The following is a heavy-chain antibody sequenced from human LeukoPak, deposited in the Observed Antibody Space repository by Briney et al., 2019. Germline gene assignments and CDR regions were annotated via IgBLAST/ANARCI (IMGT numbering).Heavy chain of an antibody. D-gene: IGHD5-18*01. CDR3: ARAADTAMVYFDY. CDR1: GFTFSSYW. Sequence: PGGSLRLSCAASGFTFSSYWVSWVRQAPGKGLDWVANIKQDGSEKYYVDSVKGRFTISRDNAKNSLYLQMNSLRAEDTAVYYCARAADTAMVYFDYWGQGTLATVSS. V-gene: IGHV3-7*01. CDR2: IKQDGSEK. J-gene: IGHJ4*02.